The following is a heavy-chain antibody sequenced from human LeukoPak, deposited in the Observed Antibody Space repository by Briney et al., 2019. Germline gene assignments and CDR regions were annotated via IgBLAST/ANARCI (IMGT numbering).Heavy chain of an antibody. CDR1: GYTFTSYG. CDR2: ISAYNGNT. D-gene: IGHD4-17*01. V-gene: IGHV1-18*01. Sequence: ASVTVSCKASGYTFTSYGISWVRQAPGQGLEWMGWISAYNGNTNYAQKLQGRVTMTTDTSTSTAYMELRSLRSDDTAVYYCARGPSWMDDYGDPGRGYYYYYYGMDVWGQGTTVTVSS. J-gene: IGHJ6*02. CDR3: ARGPSWMDDYGDPGRGYYYYYYGMDV.